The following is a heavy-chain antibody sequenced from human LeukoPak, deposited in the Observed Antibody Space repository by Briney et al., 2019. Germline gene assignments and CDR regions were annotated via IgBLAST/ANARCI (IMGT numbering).Heavy chain of an antibody. D-gene: IGHD1/OR15-1a*01. CDR2: LFYRESFSYGGTT. J-gene: IGHJ4*02. CDR1: GVSISGYY. Sequence: SETLSLTCTVSGVSISGYYWIWLRQSPGMGLEYIGSLFYRESFSYGGTTFYNPFLQSRVTIAVDTYKNAFSLRLSSVTAADTAVYFCARQISGNKDYWGQGSLVTVSS. V-gene: IGHV4-39*01. CDR3: ARQISGNKDY.